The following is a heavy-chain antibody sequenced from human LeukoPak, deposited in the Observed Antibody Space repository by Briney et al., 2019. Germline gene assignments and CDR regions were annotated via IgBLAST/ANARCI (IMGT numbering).Heavy chain of an antibody. J-gene: IGHJ6*04. CDR1: GYSFPNHW. CDR3: ARQSHCSGGSCYSTTYYGMDV. CDR2: IDPSDSYT. Sequence: GESLKISCKVSGYSFPNHWISWVRQMPGKGLEWGGRIDPSDSYTNYSPSFQGHVTISADKSISTAYLQWSNLEASDTAMYYCARQSHCSGGSCYSTTYYGMDVWGEGTTVTVSS. D-gene: IGHD2-15*01. V-gene: IGHV5-10-1*01.